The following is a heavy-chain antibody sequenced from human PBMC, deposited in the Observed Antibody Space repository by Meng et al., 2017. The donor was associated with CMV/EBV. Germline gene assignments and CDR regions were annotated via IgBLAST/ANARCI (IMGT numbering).Heavy chain of an antibody. D-gene: IGHD3-10*01. Sequence: GGSLRLSCAASGFTFSSYEMNWVRQAPGKGLGWVSYISSSGSTIYYADSVKGRFTISRDNAKNSLYLQMNSLRAEDTAVYYCARDIIHNYYYYGMDVWGQGTTVTVSS. J-gene: IGHJ6*02. CDR3: ARDIIHNYYYYGMDV. CDR1: GFTFSSYE. CDR2: ISSSGSTI. V-gene: IGHV3-48*03.